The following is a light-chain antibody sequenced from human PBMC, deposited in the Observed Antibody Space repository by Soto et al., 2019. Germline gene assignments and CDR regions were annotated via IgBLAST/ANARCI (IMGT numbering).Light chain of an antibody. CDR3: QQYNSYPLT. V-gene: IGKV1-5*03. Sequence: DIQMTQSPSTLSASVGDRVTITCRASQSISSWLAWYQQKPGKAPKLLIYKASSLESGVPSRFSGSGSGTEFTLNISSLQPDDFATYYCQQYNSYPLTFGGGTKVDIK. CDR1: QSISSW. J-gene: IGKJ4*01. CDR2: KAS.